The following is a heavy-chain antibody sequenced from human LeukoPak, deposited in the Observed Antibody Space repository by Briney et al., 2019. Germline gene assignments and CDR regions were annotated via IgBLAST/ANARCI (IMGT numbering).Heavy chain of an antibody. CDR3: AKVPRDYDFWSGYHGDAFDI. Sequence: PGGSLRLSCAASGFTLSSYAMSWVRQAPGKGLEWVSAISGSGGSTYYADSVKGRFTISRDNSKNTLYLQMNSLRAEDTAVYYCAKVPRDYDFWSGYHGDAFDIWGQGTMVTVSS. D-gene: IGHD3-3*01. J-gene: IGHJ3*02. CDR2: ISGSGGST. CDR1: GFTLSSYA. V-gene: IGHV3-23*01.